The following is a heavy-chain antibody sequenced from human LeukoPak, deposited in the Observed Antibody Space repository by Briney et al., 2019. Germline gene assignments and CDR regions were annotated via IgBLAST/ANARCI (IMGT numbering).Heavy chain of an antibody. CDR2: ISSTSNYI. CDR1: GFNFNTYS. D-gene: IGHD2-2*01. CDR3: ARDVYCSSTSYCYWFFDL. V-gene: IGHV3-21*01. J-gene: IGHJ2*01. Sequence: PGGSLGLSCAVSGFNFNTYSMNWVRQAPGKGPEWVSSISSTSNYIYYAESVKGRFAVSRDNAKNSLYLQMNSLRADDTAVYYCARDVYCSSTSYCYWFFDLWGRGTLVTVSS.